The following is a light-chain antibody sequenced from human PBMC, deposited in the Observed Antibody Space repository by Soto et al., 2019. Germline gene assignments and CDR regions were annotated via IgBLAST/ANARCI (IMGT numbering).Light chain of an antibody. CDR2: EGS. CDR1: SSDVGSYNL. V-gene: IGLV2-23*03. Sequence: QSVLTQPASVSGSPGQSITISCTGTSSDVGSYNLVSWYQQHPGKAPKLMIYEGSKRPSGVSNRFSGSKSGNTASLTISGLKAEDEADYYCCSYAGSSTFTFGGGTKVTVL. J-gene: IGLJ2*01. CDR3: CSYAGSSTFT.